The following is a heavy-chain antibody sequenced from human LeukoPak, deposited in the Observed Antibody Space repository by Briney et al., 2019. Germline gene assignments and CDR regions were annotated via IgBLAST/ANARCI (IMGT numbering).Heavy chain of an antibody. CDR1: GFNFDDYA. CDR3: VKGYHYDSSGYYGGFDY. J-gene: IGHJ4*02. Sequence: QSGGSLRLSCATSGFNFDDYAMQWVRQAPGKGLEWVSGINWNSDTIGYADSVKGRFTISRDNAKNSLYLQMNSLRAEDTALYYCVKGYHYDSSGYYGGFDYWGQGTLVTVSS. D-gene: IGHD3-22*01. CDR2: INWNSDTI. V-gene: IGHV3-9*01.